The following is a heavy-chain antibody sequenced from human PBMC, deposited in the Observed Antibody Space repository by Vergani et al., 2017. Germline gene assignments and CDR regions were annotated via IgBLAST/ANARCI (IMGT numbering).Heavy chain of an antibody. J-gene: IGHJ3*02. Sequence: EVQLVESGGGLVKPGGSLRLSCAASGFTFSSYSMNWVRQAPGKGLEWVSSISSSSSTIYYADSVKGRFTISRDNAKNSLYLQMNSLRAEDTAVYYCARDDEKFGWYSYGYEVGAFDIWGQGTMVTVSS. CDR3: ARDDEKFGWYSYGYEVGAFDI. V-gene: IGHV3-21*01. CDR1: GFTFSSYS. CDR2: ISSSSSTI. D-gene: IGHD5-18*01.